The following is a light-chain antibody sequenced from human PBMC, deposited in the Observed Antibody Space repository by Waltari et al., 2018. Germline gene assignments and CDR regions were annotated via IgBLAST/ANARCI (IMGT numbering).Light chain of an antibody. CDR3: QQTYTLPYT. CDR2: SAS. Sequence: DNQITQSPSSLSASLGERVTITCRTSQSINNFLNWYRQRPGKAPELLIYSASNLQSGVPSRFSSSVSGSDFTLIISKLQRDDFGTYYCQQTYTLPYTFGQGTKLEIK. J-gene: IGKJ2*01. CDR1: QSINNF. V-gene: IGKV1-39*01.